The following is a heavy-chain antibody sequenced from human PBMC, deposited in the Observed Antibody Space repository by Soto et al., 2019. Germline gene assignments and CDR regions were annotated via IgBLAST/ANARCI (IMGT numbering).Heavy chain of an antibody. Sequence: PGGPLRLPCPAFGFTFSDYYISWIRQAPGQGREWVAYISSSGSTIYYADSVKGRFAISRDKAKNSLYLQINSLRVEDTAVYYCARDSEYYGAGSYSDYWGQGTLVTVSS. J-gene: IGHJ4*02. CDR1: GFTFSDYY. V-gene: IGHV3-11*01. D-gene: IGHD3-10*01. CDR2: ISSSGSTI. CDR3: ARDSEYYGAGSYSDY.